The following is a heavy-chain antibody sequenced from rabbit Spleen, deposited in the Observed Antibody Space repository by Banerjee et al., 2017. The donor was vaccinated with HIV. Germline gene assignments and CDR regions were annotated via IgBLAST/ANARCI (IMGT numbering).Heavy chain of an antibody. CDR1: GISFGMSDY. CDR3: ARDSSSSFSSYGMDL. Sequence: QSLEESGGGLVQPEGSLTLTCTASGISFGMSDYVCWVRQAPGKGLEWIACIDAGSSDFTYHASWAKGRFTISKTSSTTVTLQMTSLTAADTATYFCARDSSSSFSSYGMDLWGPGHPRHRL. J-gene: IGHJ6*01. CDR2: IDAGSSDFT. D-gene: IGHD1-1*01. V-gene: IGHV1S40*01.